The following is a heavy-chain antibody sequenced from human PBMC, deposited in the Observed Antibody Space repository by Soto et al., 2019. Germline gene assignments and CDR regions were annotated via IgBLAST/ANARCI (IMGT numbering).Heavy chain of an antibody. V-gene: IGHV3-23*01. Sequence: GGSLRLSCAASGFPFSSYAMSWVRQAPGKGLEWVSAISGSGGSTYYADSVKGRFTISRDNSKNTLYLQMNSLRAEDTAVYYCAKERAYYYDSSGYPFDYWGQGTLVTVSS. J-gene: IGHJ4*02. CDR1: GFPFSSYA. CDR2: ISGSGGST. D-gene: IGHD3-22*01. CDR3: AKERAYYYDSSGYPFDY.